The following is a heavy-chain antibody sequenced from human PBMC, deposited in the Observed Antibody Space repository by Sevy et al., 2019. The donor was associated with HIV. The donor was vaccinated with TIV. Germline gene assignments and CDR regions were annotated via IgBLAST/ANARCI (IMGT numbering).Heavy chain of an antibody. J-gene: IGHJ4*02. D-gene: IGHD2-15*01. V-gene: IGHV3-64D*06. Sequence: GGSLRLSCSASGFTFSSYEMFWVRQAPGKGLEYISAISTNGGTTYYADSVKGRFTISRDNSKNTLDLQMSSLRPEDTGVYYCVKVPCCSGGGCYSAFGYWGQGTLVTVSS. CDR3: VKVPCCSGGGCYSAFGY. CDR2: ISTNGGTT. CDR1: GFTFSSYE.